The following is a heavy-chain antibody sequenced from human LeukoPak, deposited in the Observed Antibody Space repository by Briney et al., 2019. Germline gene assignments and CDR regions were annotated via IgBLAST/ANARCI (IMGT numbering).Heavy chain of an antibody. CDR3: ARDGYEVSNYDILTGYTPIYYYYMDV. J-gene: IGHJ6*03. Sequence: SGGSLRLSCAASGFTFSSYAMHWVRQAPGKGLEWVAVISYDGSNKYYADSVKGRFAISRDNSKNTLYLQMNSLRAEDTAVYYCARDGYEVSNYDILTGYTPIYYYYMDVWGKGTTVTVSS. CDR2: ISYDGSNK. D-gene: IGHD3-9*01. CDR1: GFTFSSYA. V-gene: IGHV3-30*09.